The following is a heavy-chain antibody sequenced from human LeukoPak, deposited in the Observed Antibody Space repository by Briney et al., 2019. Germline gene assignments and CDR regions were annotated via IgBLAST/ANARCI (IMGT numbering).Heavy chain of an antibody. CDR1: VVTISIYH. CDR2: IYTSGST. CDR3: AGDRYGDTQFEY. D-gene: IGHD4-17*01. V-gene: IGHV4-4*07. Sequence: PSETLSLTCTVSVVTISIYHGFCMRQPAGKGLEWIGRIYTSGSTNYNPSLESRVTMSVDRSKNQFSLRLSSVTAADTAVYYFAGDRYGDTQFEYWGQGTLVTVSS. J-gene: IGHJ4*02.